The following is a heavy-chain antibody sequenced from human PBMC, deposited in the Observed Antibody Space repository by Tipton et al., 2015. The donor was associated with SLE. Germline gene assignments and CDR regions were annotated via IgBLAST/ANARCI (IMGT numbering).Heavy chain of an antibody. V-gene: IGHV4-4*07. J-gene: IGHJ5*02. CDR1: GDSISTYF. CDR2: IRASGSP. Sequence: TLSLTCTVSGDSISTYFWSWVGQPAGKGLEWIGRIRASGSPEYHPPLKSRVSISVDPSKNQFSLKLTSVTAADTAVYYCARLAVVAATDWFDPWGQGKLVIVSS. D-gene: IGHD2-15*01. CDR3: ARLAVVAATDWFDP.